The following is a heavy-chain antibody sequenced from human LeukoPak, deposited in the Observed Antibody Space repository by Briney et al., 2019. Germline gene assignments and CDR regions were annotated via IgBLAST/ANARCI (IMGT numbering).Heavy chain of an antibody. CDR3: ARGLYYYGSGSYYY. V-gene: IGHV4-34*01. D-gene: IGHD3-10*01. CDR2: VNHSGST. CDR1: GGSFSGYY. J-gene: IGHJ4*02. Sequence: PSETLSLICAVYGGSFSGYYWCWICQPPGQGLGWIGEVNHSGSTNYNPSLKSRVPISVDTSKNQFSLKLSSVTAADTAVYYCARGLYYYGSGSYYYWGQGTLVTVSS.